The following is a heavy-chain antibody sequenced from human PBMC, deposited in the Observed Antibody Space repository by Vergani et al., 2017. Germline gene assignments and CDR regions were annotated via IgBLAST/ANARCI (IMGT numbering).Heavy chain of an antibody. CDR3: AKTPRPDIYDFWSDTVAGYFDY. CDR1: GFTFSSYA. D-gene: IGHD3-3*01. V-gene: IGHV3-23*04. J-gene: IGHJ4*02. Sequence: EVQLVESGGGLVQPGGSLRLSCAASGFTFSSYAMSWVRQAPGKGLEWVSAISGSGGSTYYADSVKGRFTISRDNSKNTLYLQMNSLRAEDTAVYYCAKTPRPDIYDFWSDTVAGYFDYWGQGTLVTVSS. CDR2: ISGSGGST.